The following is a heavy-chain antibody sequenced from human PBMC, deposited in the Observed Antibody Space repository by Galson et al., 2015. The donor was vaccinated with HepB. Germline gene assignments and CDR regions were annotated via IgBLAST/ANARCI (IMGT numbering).Heavy chain of an antibody. D-gene: IGHD1-20*01. CDR3: ATSLRSYNSVDAFDI. CDR1: GFTFSSYD. CDR2: IGTAGDT. Sequence: SLRLSCAASGFTFSSYDMHWVRQATGKGLEWVSAIGTAGDTYYPGSVKGRFTISRENAKNSLYLQMNSLRAGDTAVYYCATSLRSYNSVDAFDIWGQGTMVTVSS. J-gene: IGHJ3*02. V-gene: IGHV3-13*04.